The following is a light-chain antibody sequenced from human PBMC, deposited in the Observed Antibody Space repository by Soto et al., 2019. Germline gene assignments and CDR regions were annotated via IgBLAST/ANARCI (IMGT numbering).Light chain of an antibody. Sequence: EIVMTQSPATLSVSPGERATLSCKASQSVGTYLAWYQQKPGQAPRLLIYGASTRATGVPARFSGGGSGTEFTLTISSLQSEDFAIYHCQQYDNWPPWTFGQGTKVEIK. CDR1: QSVGTY. J-gene: IGKJ1*01. CDR3: QQYDNWPPWT. V-gene: IGKV3-15*01. CDR2: GAS.